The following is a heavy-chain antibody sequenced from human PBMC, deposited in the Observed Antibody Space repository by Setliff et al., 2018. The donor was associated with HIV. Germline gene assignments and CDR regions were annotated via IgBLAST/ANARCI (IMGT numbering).Heavy chain of an antibody. CDR2: IYTTGST. CDR1: GDSTSSYY. J-gene: IGHJ4*02. D-gene: IGHD2-15*01. Sequence: SETLSLTCPVSGDSTSSYYWSWIRQPPGKGLEWIGYIYTTGSTNYNPSLKSRLTVSVDTSKNQFSLTLSAVTATDTAVYYCASQYCSAGSCFSDYWGQGTMVTVSS. CDR3: ASQYCSAGSCFSDY. V-gene: IGHV4-4*08.